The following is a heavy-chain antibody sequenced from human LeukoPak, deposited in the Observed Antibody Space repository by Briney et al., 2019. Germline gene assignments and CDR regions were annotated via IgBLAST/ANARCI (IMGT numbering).Heavy chain of an antibody. CDR1: GGSISNYF. Sequence: NPSETLSLTCTVSGGSISNYFWSWVRQPAGKGLEWIGRIYSTGRSDYNPSLKSRITMSVDTSKNQFSLMLSSVTAADTAVYFCARSRSTYDSSGYLDYWGQGALVTVSS. J-gene: IGHJ4*02. CDR3: ARSRSTYDSSGYLDY. D-gene: IGHD3-22*01. V-gene: IGHV4-4*07. CDR2: IYSTGRS.